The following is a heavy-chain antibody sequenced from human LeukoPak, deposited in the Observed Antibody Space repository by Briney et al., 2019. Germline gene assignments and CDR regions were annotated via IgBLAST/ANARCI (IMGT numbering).Heavy chain of an antibody. D-gene: IGHD3-16*01. CDR2: VNPGGSIA. V-gene: IGHV3-74*01. J-gene: IGHJ6*03. CDR3: VRGTYHAYYMDV. Sequence: PGGSLRLSCAASGFTFNNYWIHWVRQAPGKGLVWVSRVNPGGSIANFADSVKGRFTISGDNAKNTVYLQTSSLTAEDTAVYYCVRGTYHAYYMDVWGKGTTVTVSS. CDR1: GFTFNNYW.